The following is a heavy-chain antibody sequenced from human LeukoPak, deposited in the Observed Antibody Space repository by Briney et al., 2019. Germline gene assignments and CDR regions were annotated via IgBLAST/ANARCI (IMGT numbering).Heavy chain of an antibody. CDR2: IIPIFGTA. D-gene: IGHD3-10*01. V-gene: IGHV1-69*13. CDR3: ARGMVRGVLSYYYYGMDV. J-gene: IGHJ6*02. CDR1: GGTFSSYA. Sequence: ASVKVSCKASGGTFSSYAISWVRQAPGQGFEWMGGIIPIFGTANYAQKFQGRVTITADESTSTAYMELSSLRSEDTAVYYCARGMVRGVLSYYYYGMDVWGQGTTVTVSS.